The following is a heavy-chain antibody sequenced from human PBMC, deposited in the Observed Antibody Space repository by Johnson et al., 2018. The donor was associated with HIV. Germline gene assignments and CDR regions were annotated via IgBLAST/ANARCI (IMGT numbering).Heavy chain of an antibody. V-gene: IGHV3-11*04. CDR2: ISGSGNII. Sequence: VQLVESGGGLVQPGGSLRLSCAASGFPFSDYYMTWIRQAPGKGLEWVSYISGSGNIIYYTDSLKGRFTISRDNAKNSLYLQMNSLRAEDTAVYYCAREATGTTNAFYMWGQGTMVTVSS. CDR1: GFPFSDYY. CDR3: AREATGTTNAFYM. D-gene: IGHD1-7*01. J-gene: IGHJ3*02.